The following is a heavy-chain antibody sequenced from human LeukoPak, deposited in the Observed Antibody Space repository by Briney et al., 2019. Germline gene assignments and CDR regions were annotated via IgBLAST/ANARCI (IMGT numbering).Heavy chain of an antibody. D-gene: IGHD6-25*01. CDR1: GGSISSYY. V-gene: IGHV4-59*12. Sequence: SESLSLTCTVSGGSISSYYWSWIRQPPGKGLEWIGYIYYSGTTNYNPSLKSRVTISVDTSKNQFSLKLTSVTSEDTAVYYCARGRASAFDVWGQGTMVTVSS. J-gene: IGHJ3*01. CDR2: IYYSGTT. CDR3: ARGRASAFDV.